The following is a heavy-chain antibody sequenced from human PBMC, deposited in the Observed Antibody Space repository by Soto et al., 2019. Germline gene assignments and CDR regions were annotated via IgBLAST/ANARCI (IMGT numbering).Heavy chain of an antibody. J-gene: IGHJ2*01. CDR2: IIPIFGTA. CDR1: GGTFSSYA. V-gene: IGHV1-69*12. CDR3: ATRRDGYNYPRDGYWYFDL. D-gene: IGHD5-12*01. Sequence: QVQLVQSGAEVKKPGSSVKVSCKASGGTFSSYAISWVRQAPGQGLEWMGGIIPIFGTANYAQKFQGRVTITADESTSAAYREQSSLRSENTAVYYCATRRDGYNYPRDGYWYFDLWGRGTLVSVSS.